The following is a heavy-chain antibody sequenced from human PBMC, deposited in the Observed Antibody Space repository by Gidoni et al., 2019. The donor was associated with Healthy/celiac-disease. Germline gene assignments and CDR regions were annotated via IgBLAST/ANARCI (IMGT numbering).Heavy chain of an antibody. J-gene: IGHJ4*02. CDR1: GGSFSGYY. V-gene: IGHV4-34*01. CDR3: ARSEWYYDFWSGSQIQTSPFDY. D-gene: IGHD3-3*01. CDR2: INHSGST. Sequence: QVQLQQWGAGLLKPSETLSLTCAVYGGSFSGYYWSWIRQPPGKGLEWIGEINHSGSTNYNPSLKSRVTISVDTSKNQFFLKLSSVTAADTAVYYCARSEWYYDFWSGSQIQTSPFDYWGQGTLVTVSS.